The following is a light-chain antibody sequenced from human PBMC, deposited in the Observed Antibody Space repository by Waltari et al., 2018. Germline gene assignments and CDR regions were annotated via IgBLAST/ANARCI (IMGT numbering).Light chain of an antibody. V-gene: IGKV4-1*01. Sequence: DIVMTQSPESLAVSLGERATINCKSSEIFLYSRNNKDHLAWYQQNPGQRPKLLIYWASTRESGVPDRFSGSGSETEFNLTINSLRPDDIATYFCLQDYTQPYTFAQGTRLEIK. CDR3: LQDYTQPYT. CDR1: EIFLYSRNNKDH. CDR2: WAS. J-gene: IGKJ2*01.